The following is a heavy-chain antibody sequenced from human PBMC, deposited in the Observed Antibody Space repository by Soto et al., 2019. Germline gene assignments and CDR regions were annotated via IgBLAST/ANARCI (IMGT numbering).Heavy chain of an antibody. V-gene: IGHV3-48*01. D-gene: IGHD3-9*01. CDR1: GFTFSSYS. CDR2: ISSSSSTI. Sequence: PGGSLRLSCAASGFTFSSYSMNWVRQAPGKGLEWVSYISSSSSTIYYADSVKGRFTISRDNAKNTLYLQMNSLRAEDTAVYYCAKDYEINYDILTGYYGLFDYWGQGTLVIVSS. J-gene: IGHJ4*02. CDR3: AKDYEINYDILTGYYGLFDY.